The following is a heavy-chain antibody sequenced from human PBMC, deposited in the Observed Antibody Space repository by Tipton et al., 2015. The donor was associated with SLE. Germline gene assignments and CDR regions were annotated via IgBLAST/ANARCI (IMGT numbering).Heavy chain of an antibody. J-gene: IGHJ3*02. CDR3: ARYGDSWPEAFDI. CDR2: ISYDGSNK. V-gene: IGHV3-30*04. Sequence: SLRLSCAASGFTFIIYAMHWVRQAPGKGLEWVAVISYDGSNKYYADSVKGRFTISRDNSKNTLYLQMNSLRPDDTGVYYCARYGDSWPEAFDIWGQGTLVTVSS. D-gene: IGHD2-21*02. CDR1: GFTFIIYA.